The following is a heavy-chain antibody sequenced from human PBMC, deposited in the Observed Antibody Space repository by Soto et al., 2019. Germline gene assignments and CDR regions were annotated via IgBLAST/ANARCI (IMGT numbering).Heavy chain of an antibody. CDR1: GFTFRNYG. D-gene: IGHD2-2*01. CDR2: ISGSGGTT. J-gene: IGHJ4*02. CDR3: ANYRSSTSCYAFDY. V-gene: IGHV3-23*01. Sequence: EVQLLESGGGLVQPGGSLRLSCAASGFTFRNYGMSWARQAPGKGLEWVSAISGSGGTTHYADSVKGRFTISRDNSKNTQYLQMNSLRVEDTAVYYCANYRSSTSCYAFDYWGQGSLVTVSS.